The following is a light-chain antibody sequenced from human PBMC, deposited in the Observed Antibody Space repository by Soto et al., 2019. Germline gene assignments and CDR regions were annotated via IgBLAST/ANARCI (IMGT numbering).Light chain of an antibody. CDR2: DVS. CDR1: SSDVGGYKY. J-gene: IGLJ1*01. CDR3: SSYTSSSSYV. Sequence: QSVLTQPASVSGSPGQSIAVPCTGTSSDVGGYKYVSWYQQHPGKAPKLLIYDVSNRPSGVSDRFSGSKSGNTASLTISGLQSEDEADYYCSSYTSSSSYVFGTGTKVTVL. V-gene: IGLV2-14*01.